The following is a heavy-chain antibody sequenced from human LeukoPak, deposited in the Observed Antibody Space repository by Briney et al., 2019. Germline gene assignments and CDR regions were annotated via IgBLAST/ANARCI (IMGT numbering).Heavy chain of an antibody. CDR3: AELGITMIGGV. Sequence: GGSLRLSRAASGFTFSTYSMSWVRQAPGKGLEWVANIKQDGSEKYYVDSVKGRFTISRDNAKNSLYLQMSSLRAEDTAVYYCAELGITMIGGVWGKGTTVTISS. CDR2: IKQDGSEK. CDR1: GFTFSTYS. V-gene: IGHV3-7*01. D-gene: IGHD3-10*02. J-gene: IGHJ6*04.